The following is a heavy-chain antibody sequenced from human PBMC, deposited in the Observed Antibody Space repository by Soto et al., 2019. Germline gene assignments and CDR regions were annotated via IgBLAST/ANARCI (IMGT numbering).Heavy chain of an antibody. D-gene: IGHD3-16*01. CDR1: GFTFSSFV. J-gene: IGHJ4*02. CDR3: ASRVGAVDY. CDR2: IYHDGSNK. V-gene: IGHV3-33*01. Sequence: QVQLVESGGGGVQPGRSLRLSCATSGFTFSSFVMHWVRQAPGKGLEWVAVIYHDGSNKYYADSVKGRFTISRDNSKSTLYLQMNSLRAEDTAVYYCASRVGAVDYWGQGTLVTFSS.